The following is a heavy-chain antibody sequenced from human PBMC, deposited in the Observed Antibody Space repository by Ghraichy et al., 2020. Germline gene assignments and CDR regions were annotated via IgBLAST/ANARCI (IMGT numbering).Heavy chain of an antibody. D-gene: IGHD2-2*02. Sequence: SGPTLVKPTQTLTLTCTFSGFSLITSGMCVSWIRQPPGKALEWLALIDWNDDKYYSTSLQTRLTISKDTSKNQVVLTMTNMDPVDTATYYCSRYRGDTSDSSYNYFDYWGQGTLVTVSS. CDR2: IDWNDDK. J-gene: IGHJ4*02. CDR3: SRYRGDTSDSSYNYFDY. CDR1: GFSLITSGMC. V-gene: IGHV2-70*01.